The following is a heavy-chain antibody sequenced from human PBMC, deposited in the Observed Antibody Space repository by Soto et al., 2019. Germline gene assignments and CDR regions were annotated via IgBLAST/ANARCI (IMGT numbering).Heavy chain of an antibody. CDR3: ARQQDYDILTGWVDNWFDP. J-gene: IGHJ5*02. V-gene: IGHV1-18*01. CDR1: GYTVTSYG. CDR2: ISAYNGNT. Sequence: GTSVKVSCKASGYTVTSYGISWVRQAPGQVLEWMGWISAYNGNTNYAQKLQGRVTMTTDTSTSTAYMELRSLRSDDTAVYYCARQQDYDILTGWVDNWFDPWGQGTLVTVSS. D-gene: IGHD3-9*01.